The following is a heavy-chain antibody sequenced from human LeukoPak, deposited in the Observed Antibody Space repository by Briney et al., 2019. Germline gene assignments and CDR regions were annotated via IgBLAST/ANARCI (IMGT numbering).Heavy chain of an antibody. J-gene: IGHJ6*03. CDR1: GYTLTELS. D-gene: IGHD2-15*01. CDR3: ATGRGILYYDYYYMDV. CDR2: FDPEDGET. V-gene: IGHV1-24*01. Sequence: ASVKVSCKVSGYTLTELSMHWVRQAPGKGLEWMGGFDPEDGETIYAQKFQGRVTMTEDTSTGTAYMELSSLRSEDTAVYYCATGRGILYYDYYYMDVWGKGTTVTVSS.